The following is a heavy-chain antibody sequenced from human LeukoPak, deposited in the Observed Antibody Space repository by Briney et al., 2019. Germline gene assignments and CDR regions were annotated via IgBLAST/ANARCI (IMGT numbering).Heavy chain of an antibody. CDR1: GFTFSSYS. V-gene: IGHV3-48*02. J-gene: IGHJ4*02. CDR2: ISSSSSTI. Sequence: GGSLRLSCAASGFTFSSYSMNWVRQAPGKGLEWVSYISSSSSTIYYADSVKGRFTISRDNAKNSLYPQMNSLRDEDTAVYYCARDKDQLLLGYFDYWGQGTLVTVSS. CDR3: ARDKDQLLLGYFDY. D-gene: IGHD2-2*01.